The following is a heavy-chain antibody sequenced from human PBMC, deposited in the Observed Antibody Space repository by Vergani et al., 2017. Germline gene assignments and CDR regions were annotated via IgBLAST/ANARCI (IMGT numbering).Heavy chain of an antibody. CDR2: INHSGST. CDR3: ARGEAYYFWSGYYLAPGWYFEL. Sequence: QVQLQQWGAGLLKPSETLSLTCAVYGGSFSGHYWSWIRQPPGKGLEWIGEINHSGSTNYNPSLKSRVTISVDTSKNQFSLKLSSVTAADTAVYYCARGEAYYFWSGYYLAPGWYFELWGRGTLVTVSS. J-gene: IGHJ2*01. V-gene: IGHV4-34*01. CDR1: GGSFSGHY. D-gene: IGHD3-3*01.